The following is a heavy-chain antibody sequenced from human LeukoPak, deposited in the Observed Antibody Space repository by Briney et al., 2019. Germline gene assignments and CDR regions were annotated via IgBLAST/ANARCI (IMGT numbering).Heavy chain of an antibody. CDR2: ISSSGSTI. J-gene: IGHJ4*02. CDR3: ARDLSLYCSGGSCYSLNY. D-gene: IGHD2-15*01. V-gene: IGHV3-48*04. CDR1: GFTFSSQT. Sequence: GGSLRLSCTASGFTFSSQTMNWVRQAPGKGLEWVSYISSSGSTIYYADSVKGRFTISRDNAKNSLYLQMNSLRAEDTAVYYCARDLSLYCSGGSCYSLNYWGQGTLVTVSS.